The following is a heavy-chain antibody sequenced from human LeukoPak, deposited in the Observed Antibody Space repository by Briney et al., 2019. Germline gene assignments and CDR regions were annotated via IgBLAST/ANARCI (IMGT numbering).Heavy chain of an antibody. Sequence: ASVKVSCKASGYTFTGYYMHWVREAPGQGLEWMGWINPNRGGKNYAQKFQGRVTMTRDTSVSTAYMELSRLRSDDTAVYYCARDDSSGYYYFDYWGQGTLVTVSS. V-gene: IGHV1-2*02. CDR1: GYTFTGYY. CDR2: INPNRGGK. CDR3: ARDDSSGYYYFDY. D-gene: IGHD3-22*01. J-gene: IGHJ4*02.